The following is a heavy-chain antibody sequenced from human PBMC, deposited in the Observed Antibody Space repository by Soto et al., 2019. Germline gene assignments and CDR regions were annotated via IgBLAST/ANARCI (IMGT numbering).Heavy chain of an antibody. J-gene: IGHJ6*03. CDR2: IRSKPNNYAT. CDR1: GFTFSGSA. V-gene: IGHV3-73*01. Sequence: EVQLVKSGGGLVQPGGSLKLSCAASGFTFSGSAMHWVRQASGKGLEWVGRIRSKPNNYATAYGASVKGRFTISRDDSKNTAYLQMNSLNTEDTAVYYCSRQASDFWSGKPQYYMDVWGKGTTVTVSS. D-gene: IGHD3-3*01. CDR3: SRQASDFWSGKPQYYMDV.